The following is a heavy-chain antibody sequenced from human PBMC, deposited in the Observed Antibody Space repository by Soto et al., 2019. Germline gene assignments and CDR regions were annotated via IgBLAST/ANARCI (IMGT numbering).Heavy chain of an antibody. CDR2: ISAYNGNT. D-gene: IGHD3-9*01. CDR3: ARGRNSLTGYSYYYYYYMDV. J-gene: IGHJ6*03. V-gene: IGHV1-18*01. CDR1: GYTFTSYG. Sequence: ASVKVSCKASGYTFTSYGISWVRQAPGQGLEWMGWISAYNGNTNYAQKLQGRVTMTTDTSTSTAYMELRSLRSDDTAVYYCARGRNSLTGYSYYYYYYMDVWGKGTTVTVSS.